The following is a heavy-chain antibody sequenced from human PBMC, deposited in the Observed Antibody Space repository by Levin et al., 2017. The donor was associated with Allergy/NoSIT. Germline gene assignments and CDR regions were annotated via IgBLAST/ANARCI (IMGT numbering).Heavy chain of an antibody. CDR2: IIPILGIA. Sequence: SVKVSCKASGGTFSSYTISWVRQAPGQGLEWMGRIIPILGIANYAQKFQGRVTITADKSTSTAYMELSSLRSEDTAVYYCARERVYGSGSYYQLSRTWYFDYWGQGTLVTVSS. D-gene: IGHD3-10*01. J-gene: IGHJ4*02. V-gene: IGHV1-69*04. CDR3: ARERVYGSGSYYQLSRTWYFDY. CDR1: GGTFSSYT.